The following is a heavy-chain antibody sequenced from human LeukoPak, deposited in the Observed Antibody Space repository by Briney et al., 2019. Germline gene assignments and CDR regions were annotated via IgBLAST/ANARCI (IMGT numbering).Heavy chain of an antibody. D-gene: IGHD6-19*01. CDR3: AREHLIQSIAVAGTMDY. V-gene: IGHV3-30*04. J-gene: IGHJ4*02. Sequence: PGGSLRLSCAASGFTFSSYAMHWVRQAPGKGLEWVAVISSDGRNKYYADSVKGRFTISGDNSKNTLYLQMNSLRAEDTAVYYCAREHLIQSIAVAGTMDYWGQGTLVTVSS. CDR1: GFTFSSYA. CDR2: ISSDGRNK.